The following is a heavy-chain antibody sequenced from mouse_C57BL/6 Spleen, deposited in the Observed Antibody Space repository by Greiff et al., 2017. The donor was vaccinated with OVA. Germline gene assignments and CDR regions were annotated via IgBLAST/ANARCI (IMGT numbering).Heavy chain of an antibody. J-gene: IGHJ2*01. V-gene: IGHV14-1*01. CDR1: GFNIKDYY. D-gene: IGHD4-1*01. CDR3: TTFLILGFDY. Sequence: VQLQQSGAELVRPGASVKLSCTASGFNIKDYYMHWVKQRPEQGLEWIGRIDPAGGDTEYAPKFQGKDTMTADTSSNTAYLQLCSLSSEYTAGYYCTTFLILGFDYWGQGTTLTVSS. CDR2: IDPAGGDT.